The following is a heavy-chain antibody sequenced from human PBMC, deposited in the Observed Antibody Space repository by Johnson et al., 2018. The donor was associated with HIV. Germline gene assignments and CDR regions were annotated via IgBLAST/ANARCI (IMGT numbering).Heavy chain of an antibody. Sequence: QVQLVESGGGVVQPGRSLRLSCAASGFTFSSYSMHWVRQAPGKGLEWVAVISYDGSNKYYADSVKGRFTLSRDNSKNTLYLQMSSLRVEDTAVYCCARVRIIYSSSSHAFDIWGQGTMVTVSS. J-gene: IGHJ3*02. CDR2: ISYDGSNK. D-gene: IGHD6-6*01. CDR3: ARVRIIYSSSSHAFDI. CDR1: GFTFSSYS. V-gene: IGHV3-30-3*01.